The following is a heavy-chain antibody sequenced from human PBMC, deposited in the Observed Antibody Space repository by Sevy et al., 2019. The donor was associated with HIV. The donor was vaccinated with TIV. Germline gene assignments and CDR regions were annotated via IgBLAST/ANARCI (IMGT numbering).Heavy chain of an antibody. J-gene: IGHJ4*02. CDR1: GFSVSSNF. Sequence: GGSLRLSCAASGFSVSSNFMSWVRQAPGRGLEWVSIIYGGGETYYAESVKGRFTISRDSSRNTVFLQMNSLRAEDTAIYFCTTSPRPNLADYRGQGTLVTVSS. CDR3: TTSPRPNLADY. CDR2: IYGGGET. D-gene: IGHD1-1*01. V-gene: IGHV3-53*01.